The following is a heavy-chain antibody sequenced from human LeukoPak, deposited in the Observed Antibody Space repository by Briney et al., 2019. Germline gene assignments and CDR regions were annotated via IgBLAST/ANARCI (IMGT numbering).Heavy chain of an antibody. Sequence: SETLSITCTMSAGSISSYYWSWIRQPPGEGLEGIAYIYYSGSSNYNPSPTCQVPISVDTSKTQFSLKLSSVTAADTAVYYCARGGDGYNYFDYWGQGTLVTVSS. CDR3: ARGGDGYNYFDY. D-gene: IGHD5-24*01. V-gene: IGHV4-59*01. CDR1: AGSISSYY. J-gene: IGHJ4*02. CDR2: IYYSGSS.